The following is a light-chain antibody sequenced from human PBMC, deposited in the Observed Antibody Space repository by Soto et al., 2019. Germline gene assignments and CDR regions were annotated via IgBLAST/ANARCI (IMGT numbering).Light chain of an antibody. J-gene: IGKJ1*01. V-gene: IGKV1-5*03. CDR3: QHYNRYTEA. CDR1: HTSGSW. Sequence: DIQTTQSPSTLSGTVVYRVTITCRASHTSGSWLVWYRQIPEKASKRLFYKASTLESGVPSRFSGSGSGTEFTLTISSLQPDACATYYCQHYNRYTEAFGKGAKVDLK. CDR2: KAS.